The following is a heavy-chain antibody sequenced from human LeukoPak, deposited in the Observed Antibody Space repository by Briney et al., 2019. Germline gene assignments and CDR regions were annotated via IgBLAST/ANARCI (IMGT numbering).Heavy chain of an antibody. CDR3: AKDLVIAAAAPYYFDY. CDR1: GFTFSSYS. D-gene: IGHD6-13*01. CDR2: ISSSSSYI. V-gene: IGHV3-21*01. Sequence: KTGGSLRLSCAASGFTFSSYSMNWVRQAPGKGLEWVSSISSSSSYIYYADSVKGRFTISRDNSKNTLYLQMNSLRAEDTAVYYCAKDLVIAAAAPYYFDYWGQGTLVTVSS. J-gene: IGHJ4*02.